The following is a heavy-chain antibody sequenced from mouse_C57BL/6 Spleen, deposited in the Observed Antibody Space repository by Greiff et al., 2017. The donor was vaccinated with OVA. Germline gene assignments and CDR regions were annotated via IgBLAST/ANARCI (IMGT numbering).Heavy chain of an antibody. D-gene: IGHD2-5*01. J-gene: IGHJ1*03. Sequence: VQLQQSGPELVKPGASVKISCKASGYAFSSSWMNWVKQRPGKGLEWIGRIYPGDGDTNYNGTFKGKATMTADKSSSTAYMQLSSLTSEDSAVYVCARGAYYRNYGWYFDVWGKGTTVTVSS. CDR2: IYPGDGDT. CDR1: GYAFSSSW. CDR3: ARGAYYRNYGWYFDV. V-gene: IGHV1-82*01.